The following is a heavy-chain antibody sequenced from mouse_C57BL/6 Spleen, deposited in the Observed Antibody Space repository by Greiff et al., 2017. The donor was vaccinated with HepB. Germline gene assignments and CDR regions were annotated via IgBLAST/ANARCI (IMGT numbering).Heavy chain of an antibody. J-gene: IGHJ2*01. D-gene: IGHD4-1*01. V-gene: IGHV1-82*01. CDR1: GYAFSSSW. Sequence: QVQLQQSGPELVKPGASVKISCKASGYAFSSSWMNWVKQRPGKGLEWIGRIYPGDGDTNYNGKFKGKATLTADKSSSTAYMHLSSLASEDSAVYFCARRTGSDYWGQGTTLTVSS. CDR3: ARRTGSDY. CDR2: IYPGDGDT.